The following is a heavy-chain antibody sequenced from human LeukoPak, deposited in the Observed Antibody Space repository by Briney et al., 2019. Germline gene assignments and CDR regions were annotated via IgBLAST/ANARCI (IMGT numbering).Heavy chain of an antibody. CDR3: AQALCSGGTCYYFDY. CDR2: ISDTGGST. V-gene: IGHV3-23*01. D-gene: IGHD2-15*01. Sequence: GGSLRLSCAASGFTFSSYAMNWVRQAPGRGLEWISGISDTGGSTYYADSVKGRFTISRDNSKNTLYLQMNSLRAEDTAVYYCAQALCSGGTCYYFDYWGQGTLVTVSS. CDR1: GFTFSSYA. J-gene: IGHJ4*02.